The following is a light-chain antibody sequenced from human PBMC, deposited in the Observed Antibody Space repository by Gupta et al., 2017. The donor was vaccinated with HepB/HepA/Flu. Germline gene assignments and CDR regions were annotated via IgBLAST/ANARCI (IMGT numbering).Light chain of an antibody. J-gene: IGKJ1*01. Sequence: EIVMTQSPATLSASPGERATLSCRASQTISINLAWYQQKPGQAPRPLIYGASTRATGIPARFSGSGSGTEFTLTISSLQSEDFAIYYCQQYNNWPRTFGQGTKVDIK. V-gene: IGKV3-15*01. CDR1: QTISIN. CDR3: QQYNNWPRT. CDR2: GAS.